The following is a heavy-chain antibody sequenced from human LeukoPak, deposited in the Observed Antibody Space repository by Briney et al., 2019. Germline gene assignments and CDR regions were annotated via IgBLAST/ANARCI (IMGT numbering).Heavy chain of an antibody. Sequence: SETLSLTCAVYGGSFSGYYWSWIRQPPGKGLEWIGEINHSGSTNYNPSLKSRVTISVDTSKNQFSLKLSSVTAADTAVYYCARRYYYYYYMDVWGKGTTVTVSS. V-gene: IGHV4-34*01. CDR2: INHSGST. CDR1: GGSFSGYY. J-gene: IGHJ6*03. CDR3: ARRYYYYYYMDV.